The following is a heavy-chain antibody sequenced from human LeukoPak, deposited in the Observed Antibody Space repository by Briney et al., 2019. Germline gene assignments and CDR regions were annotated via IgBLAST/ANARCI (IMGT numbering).Heavy chain of an antibody. D-gene: IGHD3-10*01. CDR1: GFTFSSYA. CDR2: ISSNGGST. V-gene: IGHV3-64D*06. CDR3: VREGNYGSGSYYNPLFVY. Sequence: GGSLRLSCSASGFTFSSYAMHWVRQAPGKGLEYVSAISSNGGSTYYADSVKGRFTISRDNSKNTLYLQMSSLRAEDTAVYYCVREGNYGSGSYYNPLFVYWGQGTLVTVSS. J-gene: IGHJ4*02.